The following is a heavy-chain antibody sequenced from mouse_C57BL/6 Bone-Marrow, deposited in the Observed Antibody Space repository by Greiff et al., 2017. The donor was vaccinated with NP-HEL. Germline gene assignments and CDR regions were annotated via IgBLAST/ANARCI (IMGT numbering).Heavy chain of an antibody. V-gene: IGHV14-4*01. CDR1: GFNIKDDY. D-gene: IGHD1-1*01. J-gene: IGHJ1*03. CDR2: IDPENGDT. Sequence: VQLKQSGAELVRPGASVKLSCTASGFNIKDDYMHWVKQRPEQGLEWIGWIDPENGDTEYASKFQGKATITADTSSNTAYLQLSSLTSEDTAVYYCTSYYYGNWYFDVWGTGTTVTVSS. CDR3: TSYYYGNWYFDV.